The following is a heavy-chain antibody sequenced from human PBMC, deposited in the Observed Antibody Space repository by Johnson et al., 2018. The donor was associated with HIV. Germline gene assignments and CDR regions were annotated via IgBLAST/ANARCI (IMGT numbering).Heavy chain of an antibody. D-gene: IGHD6-13*01. V-gene: IGHV3-66*01. CDR3: AKDMSRIAAGSDAFDI. Sequence: VQLVESGGALVQSGGSLRLSCAASGFNVSSNYMSWVRQAPGKGLEWVSLIYSGGTTYYTDSVKGRFTISRDNSKNNLYLQMNSLRAEDTALYYCAKDMSRIAAGSDAFDIWGQGTMVTVSS. CDR2: IYSGGTT. CDR1: GFNVSSNY. J-gene: IGHJ3*02.